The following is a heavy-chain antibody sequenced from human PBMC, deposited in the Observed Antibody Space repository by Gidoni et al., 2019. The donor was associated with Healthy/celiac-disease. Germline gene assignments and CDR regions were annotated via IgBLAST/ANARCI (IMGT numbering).Heavy chain of an antibody. D-gene: IGHD3-22*01. CDR3: AIRRDTSRSGYYSDAFDI. CDR2: IYHSGST. CDR1: GGSISSSNW. J-gene: IGHJ3*02. V-gene: IGHV4-4*02. Sequence: HVQLQESGPGLVKPSGTLSLTCAVSGGSISSSNWWSWVRQPPGKGLEWIGEIYHSGSTNYNPSLKSRVTISVDKSKNQFSLKLSSVTAADTAVYYCAIRRDTSRSGYYSDAFDIWGQGTMVTVSS.